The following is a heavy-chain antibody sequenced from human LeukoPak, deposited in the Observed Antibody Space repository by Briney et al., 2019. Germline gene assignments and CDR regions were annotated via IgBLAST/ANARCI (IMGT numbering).Heavy chain of an antibody. V-gene: IGHV3-23*01. CDR2: ISGSGGST. Sequence: GGSLRLSCAASGFTFSSYAMSWVRQAPGKGLEWVSAISGSGGSTYYADSVKGRFTISRDNSKNTLYLQVNSLRAEDTAVYYCAKGFEWLRPTALDYWGQGTLVTVSS. J-gene: IGHJ4*02. D-gene: IGHD5-12*01. CDR3: AKGFEWLRPTALDY. CDR1: GFTFSSYA.